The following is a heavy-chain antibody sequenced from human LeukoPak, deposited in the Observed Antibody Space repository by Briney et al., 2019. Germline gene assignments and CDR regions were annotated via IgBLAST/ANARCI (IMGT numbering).Heavy chain of an antibody. CDR1: GYTFTSYA. Sequence: GASVKVSCTASGYTFTSYAMNWVRQAPGQGLEWMGWINTNTGNPTYTQGFTGRFVFSLDTSVSTAYLQISSLKAEDTAVYYCARVNTGGGAVTLVLLDYWGQGTLVTVSS. V-gene: IGHV7-4-1*02. CDR2: INTNTGNP. D-gene: IGHD1-26*01. CDR3: ARVNTGGGAVTLVLLDY. J-gene: IGHJ4*02.